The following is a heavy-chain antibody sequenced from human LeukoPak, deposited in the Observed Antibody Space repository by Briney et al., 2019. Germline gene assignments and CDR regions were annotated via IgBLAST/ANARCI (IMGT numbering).Heavy chain of an antibody. Sequence: SETLSLTCAVSGASISSRIYYWGWIRQPPGKGLEWIGSIYSSESTYYNPSLKSRVTMSVDTSKNQFSLKLSSVTAADTAVYYCAGDPRYYGFDYWGQGTLVTVSS. CDR2: IYSSEST. J-gene: IGHJ4*02. D-gene: IGHD3-3*01. CDR1: GASISSRIYY. V-gene: IGHV4-39*07. CDR3: AGDPRYYGFDY.